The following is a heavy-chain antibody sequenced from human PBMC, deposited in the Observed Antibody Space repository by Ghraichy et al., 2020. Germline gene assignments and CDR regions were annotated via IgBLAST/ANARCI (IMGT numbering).Heavy chain of an antibody. CDR1: GVTFSNSW. J-gene: IGHJ3*01. V-gene: IGHV3-7*01. Sequence: LSLTCAASGVTFSNSWMTWVRQAPGERLEWVANIRRDGSVPHYVGSVGGRFTISRDNDKSSLYLQMNSLRAEDAAVYYCTRHVSHYISTWFDAFDLWGQGTMVTVSS. D-gene: IGHD6-13*01. CDR3: TRHVSHYISTWFDAFDL. CDR2: IRRDGSVP.